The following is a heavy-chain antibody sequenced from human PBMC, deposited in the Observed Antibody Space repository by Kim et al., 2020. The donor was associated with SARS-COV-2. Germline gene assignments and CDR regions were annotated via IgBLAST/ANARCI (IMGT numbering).Heavy chain of an antibody. D-gene: IGHD3-16*01. CDR2: IWYDGSNK. Sequence: GGSLRLSCAASGFTFSSYGMHWVRQAPGKGLEWVAVIWYDGSNKYYADSVKGRFTISRDNSKNTLYLQMNSLRAEDTAVYYCARSYRYYGMDVWGQGTTVTVSS. V-gene: IGHV3-33*01. CDR1: GFTFSSYG. CDR3: ARSYRYYGMDV. J-gene: IGHJ6*02.